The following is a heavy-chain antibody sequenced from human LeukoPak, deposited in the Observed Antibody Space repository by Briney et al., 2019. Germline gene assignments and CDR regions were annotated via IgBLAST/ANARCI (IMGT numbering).Heavy chain of an antibody. V-gene: IGHV3-33*01. CDR3: ARDEAVMTTVLSDAFDI. CDR1: GFTFSSYG. J-gene: IGHJ3*02. D-gene: IGHD4-17*01. CDR2: IWYDGSKK. Sequence: GGSLRLSCAASGFTFSSYGMHWVRQAPGKGLEWVALIWYDGSKKFYTDSVKGRFTISRDNSKNTLYLQMNSLRAEDTAVYYCARDEAVMTTVLSDAFDIWGQGTMVTVSS.